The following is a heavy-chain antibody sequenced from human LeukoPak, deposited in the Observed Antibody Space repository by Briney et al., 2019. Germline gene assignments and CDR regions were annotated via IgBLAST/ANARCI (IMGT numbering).Heavy chain of an antibody. CDR1: GFTFPRHG. Sequence: GGSLRLSCAASGFTFPRHGINWVRQAPGKGLEWVSGISPSGSILYYADSVKGRFTISRDNSKNTVSLQMNSLRAEDTALYYCARSAGGSGSYSLWGQGTLVTVSS. J-gene: IGHJ4*02. CDR3: ARSAGGSGSYSL. V-gene: IGHV3-23*01. CDR2: ISPSGSIL. D-gene: IGHD3-10*01.